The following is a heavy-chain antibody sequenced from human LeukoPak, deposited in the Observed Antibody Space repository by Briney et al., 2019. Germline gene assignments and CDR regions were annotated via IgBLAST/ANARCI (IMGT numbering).Heavy chain of an antibody. CDR2: VYYSGST. CDR3: ARIGPNDFWSGYYTGYYYYYMDV. V-gene: IGHV4-39*07. D-gene: IGHD3-3*01. J-gene: IGHJ6*03. CDR1: GGSISNSSYY. Sequence: SETLSLTCIVSGGSISNSSYYWGWIRQPPGKGLEWIGSVYYSGSTYYNPSLKSRVTISVDTSKNQFSLKLSSVTAADTAVYYCARIGPNDFWSGYYTGYYYYYMDVWGKGTTVTVSS.